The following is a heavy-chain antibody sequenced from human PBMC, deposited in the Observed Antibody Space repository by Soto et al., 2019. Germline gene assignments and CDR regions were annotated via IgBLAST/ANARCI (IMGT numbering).Heavy chain of an antibody. V-gene: IGHV4-59*01. CDR1: GGSLSGSY. D-gene: IGHD3-3*02. CDR3: ATGGGWLHNSYIRGLYFDY. CDR2: ISYTGST. Sequence: XETLSLTCTVSGGSLSGSYCSWIRKSPGKSLDWIASISYTGSTTHNPSLKSRVTLSVDTSKNQFSLSLTSVTPADTAAYYCATGGGWLHNSYIRGLYFDYWGQGVLVTVSS. J-gene: IGHJ4*02.